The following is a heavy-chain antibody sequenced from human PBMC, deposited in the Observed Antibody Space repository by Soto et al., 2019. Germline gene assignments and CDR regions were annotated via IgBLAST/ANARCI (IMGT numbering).Heavy chain of an antibody. Sequence: SETLSLTCTASGGSISSGDYYWSWIRQPPGKGLEGIGYIYYSGSTYYNPSLKSRVTISEDTSRDQFSLKLCSVIAAVTAVYYGVRAFGRDCSGLPSDYWGQGTLVTVSS. CDR3: VRAFGRDCSGLPSDY. CDR1: GGSISSGDYY. CDR2: IYYSGST. J-gene: IGHJ4*02. D-gene: IGHD6-19*01. V-gene: IGHV4-30-4*01.